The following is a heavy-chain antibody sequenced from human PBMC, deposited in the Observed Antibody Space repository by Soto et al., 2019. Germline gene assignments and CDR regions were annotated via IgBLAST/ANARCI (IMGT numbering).Heavy chain of an antibody. Sequence: SETLSLTCTVSGGSISSYYWSWIRQPPGKGLEWIGYIYYSGSTNYNPSLKSRVTISVDTSKNQFSLKLSSVTAADTAVYYCARLEAYESYYYYYYMDVWGKGTTVTVSS. CDR1: GGSISSYY. D-gene: IGHD1-1*01. CDR3: ARLEAYESYYYYYYMDV. CDR2: IYYSGST. V-gene: IGHV4-59*01. J-gene: IGHJ6*03.